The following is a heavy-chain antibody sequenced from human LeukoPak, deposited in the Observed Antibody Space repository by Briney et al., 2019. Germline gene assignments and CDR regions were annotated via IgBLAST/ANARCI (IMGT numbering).Heavy chain of an antibody. D-gene: IGHD6-13*01. CDR3: ARDGSSLDY. CDR1: GFTFSSYG. CDR2: IWYDGSNK. J-gene: IGHJ4*02. Sequence: GGSLRLSCAASGFTFSSYGMHWVRQAPGKGPEWVAVIWYDGSNKYYADSVKGRFTISRDNSKNTLYLQMNSLRAEDTAVYYCARDGSSLDYWGQGTLVTVSS. V-gene: IGHV3-33*01.